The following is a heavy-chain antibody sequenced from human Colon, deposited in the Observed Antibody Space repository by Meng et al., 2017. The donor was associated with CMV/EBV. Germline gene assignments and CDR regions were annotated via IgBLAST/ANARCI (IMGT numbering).Heavy chain of an antibody. D-gene: IGHD4/OR15-4a*01. J-gene: IGHJ6*02. CDR3: ARDLTVVTVAGSHYFSGMDV. CDR2: IINMFGTA. V-gene: IGHV1-69*05. Sequence: SYGISWVRQAPGQGLEWMGGIINMFGTANYAQKFQGRITITTDESTSTAYLELSSLRSEDTAVYYCARDLTVVTVAGSHYFSGMDVWGQGTTVTVSS. CDR1: SYG.